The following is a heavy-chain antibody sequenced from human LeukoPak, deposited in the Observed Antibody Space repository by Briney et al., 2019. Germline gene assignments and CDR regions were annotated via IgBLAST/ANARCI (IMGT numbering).Heavy chain of an antibody. D-gene: IGHD6-13*01. Sequence: SETLSLTCTVSGGSISSSSYYWGWIRQPPGKGLEWIGSIYYSGSTYYNPSLKSRVTISVDTSENHFSLKLSSVTAADTAVYYCARLFSSSWYRGAFDLWGQGTMVTVSS. V-gene: IGHV4-39*02. CDR3: ARLFSSSWYRGAFDL. CDR2: IYYSGST. J-gene: IGHJ3*01. CDR1: GGSISSSSYY.